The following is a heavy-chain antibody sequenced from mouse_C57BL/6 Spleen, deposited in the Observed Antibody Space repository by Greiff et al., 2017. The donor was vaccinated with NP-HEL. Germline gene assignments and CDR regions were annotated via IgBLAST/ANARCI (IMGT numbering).Heavy chain of an antibody. D-gene: IGHD1-1*01. Sequence: QVQLQQSGPELVKPGASVKISCKASGYAFSSSWMNWVKQRPGKGLEWIGRIYPGDGDTNYNGKFKGKATLTADKSSSTAYMQLSSLTSEDSAVYFCARTTTVVASFSYYAMDYWGQGTSVTVSS. CDR1: GYAFSSSW. CDR3: ARTTTVVASFSYYAMDY. J-gene: IGHJ4*01. V-gene: IGHV1-82*01. CDR2: IYPGDGDT.